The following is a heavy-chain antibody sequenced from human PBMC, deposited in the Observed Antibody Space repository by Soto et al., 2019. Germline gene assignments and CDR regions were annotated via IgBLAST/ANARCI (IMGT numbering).Heavy chain of an antibody. CDR1: GGSIRSYC. Sequence: SETLSLTCTVSGGSIRSYCWTWIRQPPGEGLEWIGYIYDSGSTYYNPSLKSRVTISVDTSKNQFSLRLSSVTAADTAVYYCAREVIPLTTDWYFDLWGRGTLVTVSS. CDR2: IYDSGST. CDR3: AREVIPLTTDWYFDL. J-gene: IGHJ2*01. V-gene: IGHV4-59*12. D-gene: IGHD4-17*01.